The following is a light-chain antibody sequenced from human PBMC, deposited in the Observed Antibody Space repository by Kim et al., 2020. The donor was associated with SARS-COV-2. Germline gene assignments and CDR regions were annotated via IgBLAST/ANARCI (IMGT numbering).Light chain of an antibody. Sequence: SYELTQPPSVSVAPGKTARITCGGNNIGSKSVPWYQQKPGQAPVLVIYYDSDRPSGIPERFSGSNSGNTATLTISRVEAGDEADYYCQVWDSSSDVVFGTGTKVTVL. CDR3: QVWDSSSDVV. V-gene: IGLV3-21*04. CDR1: NIGSKS. J-gene: IGLJ1*01. CDR2: YDS.